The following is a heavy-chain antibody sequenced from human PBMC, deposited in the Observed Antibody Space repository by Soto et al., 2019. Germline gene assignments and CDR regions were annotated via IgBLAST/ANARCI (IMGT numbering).Heavy chain of an antibody. D-gene: IGHD2-2*01. V-gene: IGHV3-30*18. CDR2: ISYDGSNK. CDR1: GFTFSSYG. J-gene: IGHJ6*02. CDR3: AKDLYAGYCSSTSCYYYYGMDV. Sequence: GGSLRLSCAASGFTFSSYGMHWVRQAPGKGLEWVAVISYDGSNKYYADSVKGRFTISRDNSKNTLYLQMNSLRAEDTAVYYCAKDLYAGYCSSTSCYYYYGMDVWGQGTTVTVSS.